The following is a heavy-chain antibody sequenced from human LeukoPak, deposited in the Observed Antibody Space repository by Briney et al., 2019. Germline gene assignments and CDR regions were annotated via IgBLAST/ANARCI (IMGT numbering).Heavy chain of an antibody. CDR1: GFTFSNAW. V-gene: IGHV3-15*01. D-gene: IGHD3-3*01. J-gene: IGHJ4*02. CDR3: TQSRYDFWSGYYYDY. Sequence: PGGSLRLSCAASGFTFSNAWMSWVRQAPGKGREWVGRIKSKTDGGTTDSAAPVKGRFTISRDDSKNTLYLQMNSLKTEDTAVYYCTQSRYDFWSGYYYDYWGQGTLVTVSS. CDR2: IKSKTDGGTT.